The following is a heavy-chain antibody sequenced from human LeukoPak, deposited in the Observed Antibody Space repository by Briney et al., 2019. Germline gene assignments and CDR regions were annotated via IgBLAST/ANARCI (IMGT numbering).Heavy chain of an antibody. Sequence: SETLSLTCTVSGGSISSHYWSWVRQPPGKGLEWIGYIYYSGSTNYNPSLKSRVTISVDTSKNQFSLKLSAVTVADTGVYYCARASPAAIDYWGQGTLVTVSS. D-gene: IGHD2-2*02. J-gene: IGHJ4*02. CDR2: IYYSGST. CDR1: GGSISSHY. V-gene: IGHV4-59*11. CDR3: ARASPAAIDY.